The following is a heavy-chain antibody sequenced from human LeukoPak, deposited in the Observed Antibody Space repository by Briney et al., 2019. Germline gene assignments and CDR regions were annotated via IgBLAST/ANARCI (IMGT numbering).Heavy chain of an antibody. V-gene: IGHV1-18*01. D-gene: IGHD4-23*01. Sequence: ASVKVSCKASGYTFTSYGISWVRQTPGQGLEWMGWISAYNGNTNYAQKLQGRVTMTTDTSTSTAYMELRSLRSDDTAVYYCATTVVTGYFDYWGQGTLVTVSS. CDR2: ISAYNGNT. CDR3: ATTVVTGYFDY. CDR1: GYTFTSYG. J-gene: IGHJ4*02.